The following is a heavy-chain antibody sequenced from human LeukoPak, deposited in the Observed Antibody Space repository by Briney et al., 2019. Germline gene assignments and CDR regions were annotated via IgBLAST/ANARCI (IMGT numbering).Heavy chain of an antibody. CDR1: GFTVRSSY. Sequence: GGSLRLSCAASGFTVRSSYMSWVRQAPGKGLEWVSVIYSGGSPDYADSVKGRFTISRDNSKNTLYLQMNSLRAEDTALYYCTKPPRGSGEDYWGQGTLVTVSS. D-gene: IGHD3-10*01. V-gene: IGHV3-53*01. J-gene: IGHJ4*02. CDR2: IYSGGSP. CDR3: TKPPRGSGEDY.